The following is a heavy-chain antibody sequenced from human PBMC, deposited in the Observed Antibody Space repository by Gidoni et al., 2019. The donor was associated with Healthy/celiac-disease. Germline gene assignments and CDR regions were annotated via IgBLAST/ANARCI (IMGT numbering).Heavy chain of an antibody. CDR3: ARVPSRRVPAAMHYYYYGMDV. CDR2: INHSGST. J-gene: IGHJ6*02. V-gene: IGHV4-34*01. D-gene: IGHD2-2*01. Sequence: QVQLQQWGAGLLKPSETLSLTCAVYGGSFSGYSWRWIRQPPGKGLEWIGEINHSGSTNYNPSLKSRVTISVDTSKNQFSLKLSSVTAADTAVYYCARVPSRRVPAAMHYYYYGMDVWGQGTTVTVSS. CDR1: GGSFSGYS.